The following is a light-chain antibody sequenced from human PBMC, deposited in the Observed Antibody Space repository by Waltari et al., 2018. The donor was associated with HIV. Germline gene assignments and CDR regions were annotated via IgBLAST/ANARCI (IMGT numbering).Light chain of an antibody. Sequence: ALTQSPGTLSLSPGERATLSCRASQSVSSSYLAWYQQKPGQAPRLLIYGASSRATGIPDRFSGSGSGTDFTLTISRLEPEDFAVYYCQQYGSSPLTFGGGTKVEIK. V-gene: IGKV3-20*01. CDR3: QQYGSSPLT. J-gene: IGKJ4*01. CDR1: QSVSSSY. CDR2: GAS.